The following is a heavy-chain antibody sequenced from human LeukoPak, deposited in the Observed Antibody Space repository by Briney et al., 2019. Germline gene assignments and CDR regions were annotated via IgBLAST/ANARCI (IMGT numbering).Heavy chain of an antibody. V-gene: IGHV4-61*01. Sequence: SETLSLACTVSGGSVSSSIYHWFWIRQPPGKGLEWIGFTYNGGSTYYNPSLKSRVTISVDMAKNQFSLKVMSVTAADTAVYYCVRGHGGYWGQGTLVTVSS. J-gene: IGHJ4*02. CDR3: VRGHGGY. CDR1: GGSVSSSIYH. CDR2: TYNGGST.